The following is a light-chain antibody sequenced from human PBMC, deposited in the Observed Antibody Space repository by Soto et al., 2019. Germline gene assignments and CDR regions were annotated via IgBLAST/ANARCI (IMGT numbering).Light chain of an antibody. V-gene: IGKV1-9*01. CDR3: QQLGSYPIT. CDR2: AAS. CDR1: QGISSY. J-gene: IGKJ5*01. Sequence: IQLTQSPSSLSASVGDRVTITGRASQGISSYLAWYQQEPGKAPKLLIYAASTLQSGVPSRFSGSGSGTDFTLTISSLQPEDFATYYCQQLGSYPITFGQGTRLEIK.